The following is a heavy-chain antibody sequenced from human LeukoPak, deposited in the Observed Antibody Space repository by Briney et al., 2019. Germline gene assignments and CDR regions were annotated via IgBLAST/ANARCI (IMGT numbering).Heavy chain of an antibody. CDR3: ARSMIVGATRSGYFNS. D-gene: IGHD1-26*01. Sequence: GGSLRLSCAASGFTFSSYEMNWVRQAPGKGLEWISYISSSDGTIYYADSVKGRFTISRDNAKNSLFLQMNSLRAEDTAVYFCARSMIVGATRSGYFNSWGQGTLVTVSS. V-gene: IGHV3-48*03. CDR2: ISSSDGTI. J-gene: IGHJ4*02. CDR1: GFTFSSYE.